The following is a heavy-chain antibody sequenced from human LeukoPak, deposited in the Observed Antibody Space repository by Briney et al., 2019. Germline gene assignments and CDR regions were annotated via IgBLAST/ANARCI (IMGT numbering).Heavy chain of an antibody. V-gene: IGHV3-30*18. CDR1: GFTFSSYG. J-gene: IGHJ6*02. D-gene: IGHD6-13*01. Sequence: GSLRLSCAASGFTFSSYGMHWVRQAPGKGLEWVAVISYDGSNKYYADSVKGRFTISRDNSKNTLYLQMNSLRAEDTAVYYCAKDSSMFSSSDGMDVWGQGTTVTVSS. CDR2: ISYDGSNK. CDR3: AKDSSMFSSSDGMDV.